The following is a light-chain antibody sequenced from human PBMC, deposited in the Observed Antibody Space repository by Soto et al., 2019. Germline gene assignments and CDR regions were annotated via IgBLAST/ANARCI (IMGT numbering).Light chain of an antibody. Sequence: QSVLTQPPSVSGAPGQTVTISCAGNNSNIGAVPHVQWYQQILGAAPRLIIYANNMRPSGIPDRFSGSKSGTSASLAITGLQPEDEADYYCQVWDGDSAHPVFGGGTKLTVL. J-gene: IGLJ2*01. CDR1: NSNIGAVPH. CDR2: ANN. V-gene: IGLV1-40*01. CDR3: QVWDGDSAHPV.